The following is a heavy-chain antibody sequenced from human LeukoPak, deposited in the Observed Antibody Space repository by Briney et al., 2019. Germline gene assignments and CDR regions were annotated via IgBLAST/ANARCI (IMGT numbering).Heavy chain of an antibody. CDR3: ARDHGPYDY. J-gene: IGHJ4*02. V-gene: IGHV3-74*01. D-gene: IGHD2-8*01. CDR1: GFTFRSYW. CDR2: MNSDGTST. Sequence: GGSLRLSCAASGFTFRSYWMHWVRQAPGKGLVWVSHMNSDGTSTGYADSVKGRFTISRDNAKNTLYLQMNSLRAEDTAVYYCARDHGPYDYWGQGTLVTVSS.